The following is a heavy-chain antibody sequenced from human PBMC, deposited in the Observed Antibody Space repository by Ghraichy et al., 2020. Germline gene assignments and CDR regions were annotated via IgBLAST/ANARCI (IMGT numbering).Heavy chain of an antibody. Sequence: ASVKVSCKASGYTFSSYGISWVRQAPGQGLEWMGWISAYKGNTNYVQKLQGRVTMTTDTSTSTAYMELRSLRSDDTAVYYCARDDPGAISHYYYGMDVWGQGTTVTVSS. J-gene: IGHJ6*02. CDR3: ARDDPGAISHYYYGMDV. CDR1: GYTFSSYG. CDR2: ISAYKGNT. D-gene: IGHD1-26*01. V-gene: IGHV1-18*01.